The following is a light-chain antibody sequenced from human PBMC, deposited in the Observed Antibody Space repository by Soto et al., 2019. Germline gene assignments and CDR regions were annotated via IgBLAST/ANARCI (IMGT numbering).Light chain of an antibody. CDR3: QQLNSHPPT. J-gene: IGKJ2*01. Sequence: DIQLTQSPSFLSASIGDRVTITCRASQGISSFLAWYRQIPGEAPKLLISAASTLQSGVPSRFSGSGSGTEFTLTISSLQPEDFATYFCQQLNSHPPTFGQGTKLEIK. CDR2: AAS. V-gene: IGKV1-9*01. CDR1: QGISSF.